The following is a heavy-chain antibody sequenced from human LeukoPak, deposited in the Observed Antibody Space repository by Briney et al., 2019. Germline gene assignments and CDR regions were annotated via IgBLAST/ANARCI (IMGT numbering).Heavy chain of an antibody. D-gene: IGHD3-3*01. Sequence: QTGGSLRLSCAASGFTFSSYWMSWVRQAPGKGLEWVANIKHGGGERHYVDSVKGRFTISRDDAKNTLYLQMNSLRAEDTAVYYCAKDHEGFGVWGQGTLVTVSS. J-gene: IGHJ4*02. V-gene: IGHV3-7*03. CDR2: IKHGGGER. CDR3: AKDHEGFGV. CDR1: GFTFSSYW.